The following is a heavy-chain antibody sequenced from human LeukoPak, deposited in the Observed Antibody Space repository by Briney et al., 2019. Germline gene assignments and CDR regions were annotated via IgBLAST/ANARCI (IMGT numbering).Heavy chain of an antibody. CDR1: GFTFSSYS. CDR2: ISSGSSYI. J-gene: IGHJ4*02. D-gene: IGHD4-17*01. Sequence: GGSLRLSCAASGFTFSSYSMNWVRQAPGKGLEWVSSISSGSSYIYYADSVKGRFTISRDNAKNSLYLQMNSLRAEDTAVYYCAREPIRRNTVTKQSAYWGQGTLVTVSS. V-gene: IGHV3-21*01. CDR3: AREPIRRNTVTKQSAY.